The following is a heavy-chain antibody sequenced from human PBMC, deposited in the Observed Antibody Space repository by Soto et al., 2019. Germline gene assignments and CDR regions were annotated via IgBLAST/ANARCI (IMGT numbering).Heavy chain of an antibody. D-gene: IGHD6-13*01. J-gene: IGHJ6*02. Sequence: PGGSLRLSCAASGFTFSSYSMNWVRQAPGKGLEWVSSISSSSSYIYYADSVKGRFTISRDNAKNSLYLQMNSLRAEDTAVYYCARAKGVGKQQLFSGNYYGMDVWGQGTTVTVSS. V-gene: IGHV3-21*01. CDR2: ISSSSSYI. CDR1: GFTFSSYS. CDR3: ARAKGVGKQQLFSGNYYGMDV.